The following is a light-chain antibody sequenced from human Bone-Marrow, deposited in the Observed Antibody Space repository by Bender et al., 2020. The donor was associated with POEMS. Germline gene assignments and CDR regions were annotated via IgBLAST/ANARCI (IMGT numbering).Light chain of an antibody. J-gene: IGLJ3*02. CDR2: DVG. CDR3: SSYTSTTVV. V-gene: IGLV2-14*03. Sequence: QSALTQPASVSGSPGQSITISCTGTTSDVGRYNYVAWYQQYPGKVPKLMIYDVGNRPSGVSNRFSGSKSGNTASLTISGLQAEDEADYYCSSYTSTTVVFGGGTKLTVL. CDR1: TSDVGRYNY.